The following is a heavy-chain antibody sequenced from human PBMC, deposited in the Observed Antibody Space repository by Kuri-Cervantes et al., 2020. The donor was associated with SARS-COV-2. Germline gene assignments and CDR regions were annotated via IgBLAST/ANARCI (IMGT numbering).Heavy chain of an antibody. V-gene: IGHV1-69*13. D-gene: IGHD2-15*01. CDR3: AREGLDNCSGGSCYPAPSYYYYYGMDA. CDR1: GGTFSSYA. J-gene: IGHJ6*02. CDR2: IIPIFGTA. Sequence: SVKVSCKASGGTFSSYAISWVRQAPGQGLEWMGGIIPIFGTANYAQKFQGRVTITADESTSTAYMELSSLRSEDTAVYYCAREGLDNCSGGSCYPAPSYYYYYGMDAWGQGTTVTVSS.